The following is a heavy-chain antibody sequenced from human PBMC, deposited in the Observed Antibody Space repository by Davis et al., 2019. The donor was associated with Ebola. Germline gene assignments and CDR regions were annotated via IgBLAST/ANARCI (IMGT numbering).Heavy chain of an antibody. D-gene: IGHD3-22*01. Sequence: GESLNISCASSGFPVSSNSMSWVRQAPGKGLEWVSLIYSGGSTYYADSVKGRFTISRDNSKNTLYLQMNSLRAEDTAVYYCAREGYYERYGMDVWGQGTTVTVSS. CDR2: IYSGGST. CDR3: AREGYYERYGMDV. V-gene: IGHV3-53*01. CDR1: GFPVSSNS. J-gene: IGHJ6*02.